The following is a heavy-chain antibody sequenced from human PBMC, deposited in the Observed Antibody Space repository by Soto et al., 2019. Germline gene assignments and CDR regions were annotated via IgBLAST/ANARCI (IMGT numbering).Heavy chain of an antibody. CDR2: ISAYNGNT. Sequence: QVQLVQSGAEVKKPGASVKVSCKASGYTFTSYGISWVRQAPGQGLEWMGWISAYNGNTNYAQKLEGRATMITDTSTSTAYMELRSLRPDDTAVYYCAIDFFEFYIRGVNIHPRYYYYMDVWGKGTTVTVSS. J-gene: IGHJ6*03. V-gene: IGHV1-18*01. CDR3: AIDFFEFYIRGVNIHPRYYYYMDV. D-gene: IGHD3-10*01. CDR1: GYTFTSYG.